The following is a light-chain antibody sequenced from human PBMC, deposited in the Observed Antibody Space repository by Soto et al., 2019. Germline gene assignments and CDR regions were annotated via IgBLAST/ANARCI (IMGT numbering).Light chain of an antibody. Sequence: EIVLTQSPGTLSMSAGERATLSCRASQSVSRSYLAWYQQTPGQAPRLLIYGASRRATGIPDRFSGSGSGTDFTLTISRLEPADFEVYYCQQYASFLRPFCQGTKVEIK. CDR1: QSVSRSY. V-gene: IGKV3-20*01. CDR3: QQYASFLRP. CDR2: GAS. J-gene: IGKJ1*01.